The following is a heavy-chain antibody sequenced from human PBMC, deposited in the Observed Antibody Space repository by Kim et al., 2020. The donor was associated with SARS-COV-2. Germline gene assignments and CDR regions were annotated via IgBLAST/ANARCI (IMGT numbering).Heavy chain of an antibody. CDR3: ARAFPYGSESYAYFDH. J-gene: IGHJ4*02. Sequence: ASVKGRFTISRDEASSVVYLQMNSLKTEDTAVYFCARAFPYGSESYAYFDHWGQGTLVTVSS. V-gene: IGHV3-49*02. D-gene: IGHD3-10*01.